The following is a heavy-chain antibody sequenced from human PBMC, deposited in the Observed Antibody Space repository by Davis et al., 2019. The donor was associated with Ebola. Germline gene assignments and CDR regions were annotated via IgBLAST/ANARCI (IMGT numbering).Heavy chain of an antibody. CDR1: GGSISSYY. V-gene: IGHV4-59*08. CDR2: IYYSGDT. CDR3: ARVRANGIVDS. Sequence: SETLSLTCTVSGGSISSYYWSWIRQPPGKGLEWIGYIYYSGDTNYNPSLKSRVAISVDTRNHFSMKLTSVTAADTAVYHCARVRANGIVDSWGQGTLATVSS. J-gene: IGHJ4*02. D-gene: IGHD2-8*01.